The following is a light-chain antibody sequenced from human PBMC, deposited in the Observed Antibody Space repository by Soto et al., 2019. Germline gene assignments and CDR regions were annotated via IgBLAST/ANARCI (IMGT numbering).Light chain of an antibody. V-gene: IGKV3-15*01. CDR2: DAS. J-gene: IGKJ1*01. Sequence: EIVLTQAPGTLSLSPGERATLSCRASQRISRNLAWYQQKPGQAPRLLIYDASTRATAIPARFSGSGSETEFTLTISSLQSEDSAVSYCQQYNNWTPWTFGQGTKVDIK. CDR3: QQYNNWTPWT. CDR1: QRISRN.